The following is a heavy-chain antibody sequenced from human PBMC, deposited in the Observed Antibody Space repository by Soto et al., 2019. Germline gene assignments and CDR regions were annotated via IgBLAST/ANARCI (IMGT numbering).Heavy chain of an antibody. J-gene: IGHJ3*01. CDR1: GFTFSLYP. Sequence: QLVESGGGLVQPGGSLRPSCAASGFTFSLYPMNWVRQAPGKGREGLSYFSPSNTTIYYADSVKGRFTISRDNAKDSLDLQMNGLRDDDTAVYYCARVGRGFCSSARCYTDGFDLWGQGTVVTVST. CDR3: ARVGRGFCSSARCYTDGFDL. V-gene: IGHV3-48*02. D-gene: IGHD2-2*01. CDR2: FSPSNTTI.